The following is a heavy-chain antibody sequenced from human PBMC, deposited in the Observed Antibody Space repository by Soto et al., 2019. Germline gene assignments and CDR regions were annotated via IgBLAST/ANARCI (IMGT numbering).Heavy chain of an antibody. Sequence: EVQLVESGGGLVQPGGSLRLSCAASGFTFSSYWMSWVRQAPGKGLEWVANIKQDGSEKYYVDSVKGRFTISRDNAKNSLYLQRNSLRAEDTAVYYCARDYYGSSWYKDDYYYLDVWGKGTTVTVSS. CDR3: ARDYYGSSWYKDDYYYLDV. CDR1: GFTFSSYW. V-gene: IGHV3-7*01. CDR2: IKQDGSEK. D-gene: IGHD6-13*01. J-gene: IGHJ6*03.